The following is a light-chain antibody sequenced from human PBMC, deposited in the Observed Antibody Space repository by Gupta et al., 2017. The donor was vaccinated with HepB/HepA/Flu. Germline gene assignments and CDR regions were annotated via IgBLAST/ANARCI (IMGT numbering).Light chain of an antibody. J-gene: IGKJ1*01. CDR3: QQYNDDSWT. CDR1: QSISSW. CDR2: KAS. V-gene: IGKV1-5*03. Sequence: DIQMTQSPSTLSASVGDRVTITCRATQSISSWLAWYQQKPGKAPKVLIYKASNLQTGVPSRFSGSGSGTEFTLTIRSLQPDDFATYYCQQYNDDSWTFGQGTKVEI.